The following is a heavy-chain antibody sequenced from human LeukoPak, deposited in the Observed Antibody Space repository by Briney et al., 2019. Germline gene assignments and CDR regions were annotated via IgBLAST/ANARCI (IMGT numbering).Heavy chain of an antibody. Sequence: SETLSLTCTVSGGSISTHYWNWIRQAPRKGLEWLGYIYNIWRSNYSPSLRNRITMSLDTSTNQFSLKVSSLTAADTAVYYCARSSDIYFFDQWGQGTLVTVSS. D-gene: IGHD3-3*02. CDR3: ARSSDIYFFDQ. J-gene: IGHJ4*02. CDR2: IYNIWRS. V-gene: IGHV4-59*11. CDR1: GGSISTHY.